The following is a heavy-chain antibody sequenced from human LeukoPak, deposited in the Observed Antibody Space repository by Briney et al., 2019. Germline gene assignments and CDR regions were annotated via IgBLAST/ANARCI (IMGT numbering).Heavy chain of an antibody. CDR1: GYTFTSSG. CDR3: ARVDFWSGYHSD. Sequence: ASVKVSCKASGYTFTSSGIIWVRQAPGQGLEWMGWISAYNGNTNYAQKFQGRVTMTTDTSTSTAYMELRSLRSDDTAVYYCARVDFWSGYHSDWGQGTLVTVSS. D-gene: IGHD3-3*01. V-gene: IGHV1-18*01. J-gene: IGHJ4*02. CDR2: ISAYNGNT.